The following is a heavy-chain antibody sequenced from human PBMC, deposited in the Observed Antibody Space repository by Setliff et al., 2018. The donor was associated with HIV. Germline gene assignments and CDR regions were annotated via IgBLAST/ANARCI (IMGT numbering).Heavy chain of an antibody. Sequence: SETLSLTCTVSGGPISSSTYYWGWIRQPPGKGLEWIGSIYYSGSTYYNPSLKSRVTISVDTSKNHFSLRLSSVTAADTAVYYCARDGTIFHYGMDVWGQGTTVTV. CDR3: ARDGTIFHYGMDV. CDR2: IYYSGST. V-gene: IGHV4-39*07. CDR1: GGPISSSTYY. J-gene: IGHJ6*02. D-gene: IGHD3-3*01.